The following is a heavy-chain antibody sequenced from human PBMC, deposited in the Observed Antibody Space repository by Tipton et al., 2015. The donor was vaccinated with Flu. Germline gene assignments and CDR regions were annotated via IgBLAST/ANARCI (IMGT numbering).Heavy chain of an antibody. V-gene: IGHV3-53*04. Sequence: VQLVQSGGGLVQPGGSLRLSCAASGFTVSSNYMSWVRQAPGKGLEWVSVIYSGGSTYYADSVKGRFTISRHNSKNTLYLQMNSLRAEDTAVYYCARDRTSCDYYYYYGMDVWGQGTTVTVSS. CDR2: IYSGGST. D-gene: IGHD4-17*01. J-gene: IGHJ6*02. CDR3: ARDRTSCDYYYYYGMDV. CDR1: GFTVSSNY.